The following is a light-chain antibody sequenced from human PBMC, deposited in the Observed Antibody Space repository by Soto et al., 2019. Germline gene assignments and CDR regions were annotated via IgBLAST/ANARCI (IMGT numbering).Light chain of an antibody. CDR3: QQRSEWLLT. CDR1: QSISSY. CDR2: DAS. J-gene: IGKJ4*01. V-gene: IGKV3-11*01. Sequence: EIVLTQSPATLSLSPGEGATLSCRASQSISSYLGWYQQKPGQAPRLLIYDASNRATGIPARFSGSGSGTDFTHTISSLEPEDFAVYYCQQRSEWLLTLGGGTKVEIK.